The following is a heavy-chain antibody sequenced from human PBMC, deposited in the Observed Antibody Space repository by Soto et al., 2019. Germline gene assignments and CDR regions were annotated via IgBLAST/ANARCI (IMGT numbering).Heavy chain of an antibody. CDR2: IYYSGST. CDR3: ARHYCSGGSCRSYFDY. CDR1: GGSIISYY. J-gene: IGHJ4*02. D-gene: IGHD2-15*01. V-gene: IGHV4-59*08. Sequence: SETLSLTCTVSGGSIISYYWSWIRQPPGKGLEWIGYIYYSGSTNYNPSLKSRVSISVDTSKNLFSLKLSSVTAVDTAVYYCARHYCSGGSCRSYFDYWGQGTLVTVS.